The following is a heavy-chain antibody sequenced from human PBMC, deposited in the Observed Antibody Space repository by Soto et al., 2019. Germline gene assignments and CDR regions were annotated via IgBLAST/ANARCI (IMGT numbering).Heavy chain of an antibody. V-gene: IGHV3-7*03. CDR1: GFTFSSHY. J-gene: IGHJ3*02. CDR3: AREAIVVGVATMDDAFDI. D-gene: IGHD2-15*01. CDR2: IKQDGSDK. Sequence: GGSLRLSCAASGFTFSSHYMSWVRQAPGKGLEWVANIKQDGSDKYYVDSVKGRFTISRDNAKNSLFLQMNSLGAEDTGVYYCAREAIVVGVATMDDAFDIWGQGTVVTVSS.